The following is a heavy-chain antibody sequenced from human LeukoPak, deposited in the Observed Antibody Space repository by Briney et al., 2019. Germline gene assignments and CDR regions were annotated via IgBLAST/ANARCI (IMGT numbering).Heavy chain of an antibody. Sequence: SETLSLTCTVSGGSISSYYWSWIRQPPGKGLEWIGDINHSGSTDYNPSLKSRVTISIDTSKNQISLKIRSVTAAETAMYYCARRLFQLSRYAFDIWGQGTMVTVSS. CDR2: INHSGST. D-gene: IGHD3-22*01. J-gene: IGHJ3*02. V-gene: IGHV4-59*12. CDR3: ARRLFQLSRYAFDI. CDR1: GGSISSYY.